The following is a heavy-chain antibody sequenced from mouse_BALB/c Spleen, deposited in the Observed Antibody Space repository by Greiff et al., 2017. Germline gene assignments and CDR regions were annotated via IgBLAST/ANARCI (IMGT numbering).Heavy chain of an antibody. V-gene: IGHV5-6-5*01. CDR2: ISSGGST. D-gene: IGHD1-1*01. CDR3: ARDGSNAMDY. J-gene: IGHJ4*01. Sequence: EVKLVESGGGLVKPGGSLKLSCAASGFTFSSYAMSWVRQTPEKRLEWVASISSGGSTYYPDSVKGRFTISRDNARNILYLQMSSLRSEDTAMYYCARDGSNAMDYWGQGTSVTVSS. CDR1: GFTFSSYA.